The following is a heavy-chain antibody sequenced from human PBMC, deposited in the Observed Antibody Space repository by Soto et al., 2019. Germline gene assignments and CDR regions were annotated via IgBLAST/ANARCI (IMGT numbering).Heavy chain of an antibody. V-gene: IGHV4-61*01. D-gene: IGHD3-22*01. J-gene: IGHJ4*02. CDR1: GGSVSSGNYY. CDR2: FYYTGST. Sequence: QVQLQESGPGLVKPSETLSLTCTVSGGSVSSGNYYWSWIRQPPGKGLEWIGYFYYTGSTNYNPSGQCPVTISIDASKNQCTLRLGSVTGADAAVYYCARSMHYSDGSNYSPFDYWGQGTLFTVSS. CDR3: ARSMHYSDGSNYSPFDY.